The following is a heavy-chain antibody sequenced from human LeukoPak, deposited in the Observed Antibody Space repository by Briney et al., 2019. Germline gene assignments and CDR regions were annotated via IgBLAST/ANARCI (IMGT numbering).Heavy chain of an antibody. D-gene: IGHD6-19*01. CDR2: IYYSGST. CDR3: AGSIAVAAPDY. Sequence: SETLSLTCAVSGGSISSGGYSWSWIRQPPGKGLEWIGYIYYSGSTYYNPSLKSRVTISVDTSKNQFSLKLSSVTAADTAVYYCAGSIAVAAPDYWGQGTLVTVSS. CDR1: GGSISSGGYS. J-gene: IGHJ4*02. V-gene: IGHV4-30-4*07.